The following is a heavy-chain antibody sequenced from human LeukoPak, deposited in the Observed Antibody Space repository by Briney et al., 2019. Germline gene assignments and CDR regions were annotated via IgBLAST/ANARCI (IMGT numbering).Heavy chain of an antibody. D-gene: IGHD6-13*01. J-gene: IGHJ4*02. CDR3: ARDPSSSSWSPFDY. Sequence: GGSLRLSCVASGFTFSSYEMNWVRQAPGQGLEWISYISNSGSAIYYADSVMGQFTISRDNAKNSLYLQMNSLRAEDTAVYYCARDPSSSSWSPFDYWGQGTLVTVSS. CDR2: ISNSGSAI. CDR1: GFTFSSYE. V-gene: IGHV3-48*03.